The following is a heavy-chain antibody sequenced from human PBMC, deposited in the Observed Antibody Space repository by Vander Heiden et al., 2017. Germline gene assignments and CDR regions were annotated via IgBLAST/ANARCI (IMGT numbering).Heavy chain of an antibody. J-gene: IGHJ4*02. CDR1: GFTFDDYA. Sequence: EVQLVESGGGLVQPGRSLSLSCAASGFTFDDYAMHWVRQAPGKGLEWVSGISWNSGSIGYADSVKGRFTISRDNAKNSLYLQMNSLRAEDTALYYCAKDTAYSGSYYPFDYWGQGTLVTVSS. CDR2: ISWNSGSI. CDR3: AKDTAYSGSYYPFDY. D-gene: IGHD1-26*01. V-gene: IGHV3-9*01.